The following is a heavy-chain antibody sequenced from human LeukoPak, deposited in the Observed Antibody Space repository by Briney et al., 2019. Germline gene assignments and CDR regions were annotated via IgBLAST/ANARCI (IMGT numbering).Heavy chain of an antibody. CDR1: GYTFTSYG. CDR3: ARDPGSKAARPFDY. J-gene: IGHJ4*02. CDR2: ISAYNGNT. V-gene: IGHV1-18*01. D-gene: IGHD6-6*01. Sequence: ASVKVSCKASGYTFTSYGISWVRQAPGQGLEWMGWISAYNGNTNYALKLQGRVTMTTDTSASTAYMELRSLRSDDTAVYYCARDPGSKAARPFDYWGQGTLVTVSS.